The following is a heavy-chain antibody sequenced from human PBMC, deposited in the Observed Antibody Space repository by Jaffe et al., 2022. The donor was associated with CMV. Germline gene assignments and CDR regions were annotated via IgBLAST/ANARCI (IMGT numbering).Heavy chain of an antibody. CDR1: GFTFSSYD. Sequence: EVQLVESGGASVQPGGSLRLSCRGSGFTFSSYDMNWVRQAPGKGLEWISHSSPDGSTTYYADSVKGRFTISRDNDNDALYLQMNRLSADDTALYYCARATFGYCYDSWGQGTLVTVSS. CDR2: SSPDGSTT. V-gene: IGHV3-48*03. CDR3: ARATFGYCYDS. J-gene: IGHJ4*02. D-gene: IGHD2-2*03.